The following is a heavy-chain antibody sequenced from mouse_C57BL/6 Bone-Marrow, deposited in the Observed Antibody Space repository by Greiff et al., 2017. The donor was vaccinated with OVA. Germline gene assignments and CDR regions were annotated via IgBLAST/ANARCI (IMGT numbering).Heavy chain of an antibody. CDR2: IPPYASDT. J-gene: IGHJ3*01. CDR1: GYTFTRYW. Sequence: VQLQQPGADLVKPGASVKVSCKASGYTFTRYWMHWVKQRPGQGLEWIGRIPPYASDTNYNQKFKGKATLTVYKSSITAYMQLSSLTSEDSAAYYWAIKGADPGFAYWGQGTLVTVSA. CDR3: AIKGADPGFAY. V-gene: IGHV1-74*01.